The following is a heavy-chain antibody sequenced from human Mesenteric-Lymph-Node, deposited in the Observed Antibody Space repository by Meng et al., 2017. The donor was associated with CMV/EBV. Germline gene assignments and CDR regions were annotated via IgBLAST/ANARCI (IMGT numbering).Heavy chain of an antibody. V-gene: IGHV3-74*01. Sequence: GGSLRLSCEVFGFTFSSYGMNWVRQAPGRGLEWVSRINSDGSSTSYADSVKGRFTISRDNAKNTLYLQMNSLRAEDTAVYYCARGPPYYDFWSGDPGPDYWGQGTLVTVSS. CDR1: GFTFSSYG. CDR3: ARGPPYYDFWSGDPGPDY. D-gene: IGHD3-3*01. CDR2: INSDGSST. J-gene: IGHJ4*02.